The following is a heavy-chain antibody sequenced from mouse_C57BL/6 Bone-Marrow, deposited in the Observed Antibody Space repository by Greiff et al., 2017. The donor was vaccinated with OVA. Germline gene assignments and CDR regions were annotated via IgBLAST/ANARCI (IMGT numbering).Heavy chain of an antibody. V-gene: IGHV1-80*01. CDR3: ARGYV. CDR2: IYPGDGDT. J-gene: IGHJ2*01. CDR1: GYAFSSYW. Sequence: VMLVESGAELVKPGASVEISCKASGYAFSSYWMNWVKQRPGKGLEWIGQIYPGDGDTNYNGKFKGRATLTAEKSSSTAYMQLSSLTSEDSAVYFCARGYVWGQGTTLTVSS. D-gene: IGHD2-10*02.